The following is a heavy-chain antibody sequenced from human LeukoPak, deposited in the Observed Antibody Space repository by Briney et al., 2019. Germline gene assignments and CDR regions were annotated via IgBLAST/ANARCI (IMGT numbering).Heavy chain of an antibody. J-gene: IGHJ4*02. CDR1: GFTFSSYA. D-gene: IGHD6-13*01. V-gene: IGHV3-23*01. CDR2: ISGSGGNT. CDR3: AKTTPNSSSWYRVFDY. Sequence: PGGSLRLSCAASGFTFSSYAMSWVRQAPGKGLEWVSSISGSGGNTYYADSVRGRFTISRDNSKNTLYLQMNSLRAEDTAVYYCAKTTPNSSSWYRVFDYWGQGTLVTVSS.